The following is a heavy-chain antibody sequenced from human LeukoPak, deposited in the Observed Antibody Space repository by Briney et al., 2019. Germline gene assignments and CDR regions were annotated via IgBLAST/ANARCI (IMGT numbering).Heavy chain of an antibody. J-gene: IGHJ4*02. CDR2: MNPNSGNT. V-gene: IGHV1-8*01. D-gene: IGHD2-2*01. CDR1: GYTFTSYD. Sequence: ASVKVSCKASGYTFTSYDINWVRQATGQGLEWMGWMNPNSGNTGYAQKFQGRVTMTRNTSISTAYMELSSRRSEDTAVYYCARPSCSSTSCPLGYWGQGTLVTVSS. CDR3: ARPSCSSTSCPLGY.